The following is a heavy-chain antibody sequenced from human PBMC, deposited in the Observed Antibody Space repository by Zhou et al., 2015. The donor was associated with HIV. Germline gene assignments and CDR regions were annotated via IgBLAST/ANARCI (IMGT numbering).Heavy chain of an antibody. CDR3: ARCGGDRGDVCACFDY. CDR2: FIPIFGSA. CDR1: GGIFSAYA. V-gene: IGHV1-69*12. D-gene: IGHD2-21*02. J-gene: IGHJ4*02. Sequence: QVQLVQSGAEVKKPGSSVKVSCKASGGIFSAYAIRWVRQAPGQGLEWMGGFIPIFGSANYAQRFQGRVTITADESTSTAYMELSSLRSEDTAVYYCARCGGDRGDVCACFDYWGQGTLVTVSS.